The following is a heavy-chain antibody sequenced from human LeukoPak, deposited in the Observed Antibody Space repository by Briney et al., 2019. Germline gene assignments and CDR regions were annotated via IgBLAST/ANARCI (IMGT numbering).Heavy chain of an antibody. CDR1: GDSISTSNSY. CDR2: IYYSGNT. D-gene: IGHD3-10*01. V-gene: IGHV4-39*01. Sequence: SETLSLTCTVSGDSISTSNSYWGWIRQPPGKGLEWIGSIYYSGNTYYNASLKSRVTISVDTSKNQFSLKLSSVTAADTAVYYCARHPQPAWFGEHSPGWFDPWGQGTLVTVSS. J-gene: IGHJ5*02. CDR3: ARHPQPAWFGEHSPGWFDP.